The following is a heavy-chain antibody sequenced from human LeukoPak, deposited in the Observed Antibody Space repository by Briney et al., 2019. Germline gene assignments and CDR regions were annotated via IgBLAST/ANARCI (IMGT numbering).Heavy chain of an antibody. D-gene: IGHD3-22*01. CDR2: INHSGST. J-gene: IGHJ6*03. Sequence: PSETLSLTCAVYGGSFSGSYWSWIRQPPGKGLEWIGEINHSGSTNCNPSLKSRVTISVDTSKNQFSLKLSSVTAADTAVYYCARRVRGDSSGYYRFHYYYMDVWGKGTTVTISS. CDR1: GGSFSGSY. V-gene: IGHV4-34*01. CDR3: ARRVRGDSSGYYRFHYYYMDV.